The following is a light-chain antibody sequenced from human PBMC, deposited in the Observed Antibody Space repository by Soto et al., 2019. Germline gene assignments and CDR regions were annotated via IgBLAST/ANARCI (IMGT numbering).Light chain of an antibody. CDR3: QQSYNPLT. CDR1: QALSNY. CDR2: AAS. J-gene: IGKJ4*01. V-gene: IGKV1-39*01. Sequence: DIQLTQSPSVLSASVGDTVTITCRASQALSNYLAWYQQKPGKAPKLLIYAASSLQSGVPSRFSGSESGTDFTLTISSLQPEDFAPYYCQQSYNPLTFGGGTKVDIK.